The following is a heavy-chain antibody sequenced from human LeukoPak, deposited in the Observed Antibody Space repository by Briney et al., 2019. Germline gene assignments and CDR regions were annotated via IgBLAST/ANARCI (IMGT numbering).Heavy chain of an antibody. CDR2: ISAYNGNT. J-gene: IGHJ4*02. CDR1: GYTFTSYG. V-gene: IGHV1-18*01. D-gene: IGHD3-22*01. CDR3: ARVRNYYDSSGYYYGY. Sequence: ASVKVSCKASGYTFTSYGISWVRQAPGQGLEWMGWISAYNGNTNYAQKLQGRVTMTTDTSTGTAYMELRSLRSDDTAVYYCARVRNYYDSSGYYYGYWGQGTLVTVSS.